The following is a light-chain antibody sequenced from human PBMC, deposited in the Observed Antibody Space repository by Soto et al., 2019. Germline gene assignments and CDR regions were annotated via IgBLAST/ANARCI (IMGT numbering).Light chain of an antibody. CDR3: CSNEIGSTYV. V-gene: IGLV2-14*01. J-gene: IGLJ1*01. CDR1: SSDIGYCNY. Sequence: QSVLAQPGSVSGSPGQSITISCTGTSSDIGYCNYVSWFQQHPGKAPKLIISQVTNRPSGISTRFSGSKSGNTASLTISGGQAEDEAVYYYCSNEIGSTYVYGNGTKVTV. CDR2: QVT.